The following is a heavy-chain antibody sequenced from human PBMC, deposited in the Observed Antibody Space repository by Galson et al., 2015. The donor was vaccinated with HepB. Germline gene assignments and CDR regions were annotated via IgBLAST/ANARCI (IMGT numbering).Heavy chain of an antibody. V-gene: IGHV3-33*01. CDR2: IWYDGSNK. J-gene: IGHJ4*02. D-gene: IGHD6-19*01. Sequence: SLRLSCAASGFTFSSYGMHWVRQAPGKGLEWVAVIWYDGSNKYYADSVKGRFTISRDNSKNTLYLQMNSLRAEDTAVYYCARVSREWLDWGGVDYWGQGTLVTVSS. CDR3: ARVSREWLDWGGVDY. CDR1: GFTFSSYG.